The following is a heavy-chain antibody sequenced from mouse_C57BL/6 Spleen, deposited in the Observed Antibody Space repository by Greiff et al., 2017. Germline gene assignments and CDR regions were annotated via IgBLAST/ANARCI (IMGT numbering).Heavy chain of an antibody. V-gene: IGHV1-15*01. Sequence: QLQQSGAELVRPGASVTLSCKASGYTFTDYEMHWVKQTPVHGLEWIGAIDPETGGTAYNQKFKGKAILTADKSSSTAYMELRSLTSEDSAVYYCTRRRAAQATEGFAYWGQGTLVTVSA. J-gene: IGHJ3*01. CDR1: GYTFTDYE. CDR3: TRRRAAQATEGFAY. D-gene: IGHD3-2*02. CDR2: IDPETGGT.